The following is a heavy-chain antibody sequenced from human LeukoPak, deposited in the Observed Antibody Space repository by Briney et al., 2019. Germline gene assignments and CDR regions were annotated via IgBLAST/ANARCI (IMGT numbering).Heavy chain of an antibody. Sequence: WASVKVSCKASGYTFTSYGISWVRQAPGQGLEWMGWMNPNSGNTGYAQKFQGRVTMTTDTSTSTAYMELRSLRSDDTAVYYCARVLAYCSSTSCHDYWGQGTLVTVYS. D-gene: IGHD2-2*01. V-gene: IGHV1-18*01. CDR1: GYTFTSYG. CDR3: ARVLAYCSSTSCHDY. J-gene: IGHJ4*02. CDR2: MNPNSGNT.